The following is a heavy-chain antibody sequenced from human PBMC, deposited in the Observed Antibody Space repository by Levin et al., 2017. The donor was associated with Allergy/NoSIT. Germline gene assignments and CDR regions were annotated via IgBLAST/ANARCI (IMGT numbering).Heavy chain of an antibody. CDR1: GFTFSRYW. V-gene: IGHV3-74*01. CDR2: TNEDENVK. CDR3: SRALLGAADY. J-gene: IGHJ4*02. D-gene: IGHD6-13*01. Sequence: GGSLRLSCAASGFTFSRYWMHWVRQAPGKGLEWVSRTNEDENVKNYADSVKGRFTISRDNAKKMLYLQMNSLRGEDTAMYYCSRALLGAADYWGQGTLVTVSS.